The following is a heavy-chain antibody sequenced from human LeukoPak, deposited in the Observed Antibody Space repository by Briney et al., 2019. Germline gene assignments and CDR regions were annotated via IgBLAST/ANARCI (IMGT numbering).Heavy chain of an antibody. V-gene: IGHV4-61*08. J-gene: IGHJ4*02. Sequence: SSETLSLTCTVSGGSISSGDYYWSWIRQPPGKGLEWIGYIYYSGSTNYNPSLKSRVTISVDTSKDQFSLKLSSVTAADTAVYYCARGREWEPKVFDYWGQGTLVTVSS. D-gene: IGHD1-26*01. CDR1: GGSISSGDYY. CDR3: ARGREWEPKVFDY. CDR2: IYYSGST.